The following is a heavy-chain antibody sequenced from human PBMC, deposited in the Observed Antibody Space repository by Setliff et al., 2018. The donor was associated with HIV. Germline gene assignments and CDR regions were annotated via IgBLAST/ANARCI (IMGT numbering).Heavy chain of an antibody. V-gene: IGHV4-34*01. CDR1: GGSFTTYY. CDR3: ARGSYRGSGYFVRYFDS. CDR2: NNHGGST. J-gene: IGHJ4*02. Sequence: PSQTLSLTCAVYGGSFTTYYWSWIRQTPGKGLEWIGENNHGGSTNYNPSLKSRVTISVDRSKNQFFLKLTSVTAADTAVYYCARGSYRGSGYFVRYFDSWAQGMLVPSPQ. D-gene: IGHD3-3*01.